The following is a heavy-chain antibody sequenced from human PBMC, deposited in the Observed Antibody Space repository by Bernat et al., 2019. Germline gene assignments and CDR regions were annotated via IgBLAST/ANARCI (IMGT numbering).Heavy chain of an antibody. CDR2: ISSSGTYT. Sequence: QVQLVESGGGLVKPGGSLRLSYAASGFTFSDYYMNWIRQAPGKGLEWVSYISSSGTYTSYADSVTGRFTISRDDAKNSLYLQMNSLTAEDTAVYYCARDGSVGAYYNYGLDVWGQGTTVAVSS. D-gene: IGHD3-10*01. V-gene: IGHV3-11*05. J-gene: IGHJ6*02. CDR1: GFTFSDYY. CDR3: ARDGSVGAYYNYGLDV.